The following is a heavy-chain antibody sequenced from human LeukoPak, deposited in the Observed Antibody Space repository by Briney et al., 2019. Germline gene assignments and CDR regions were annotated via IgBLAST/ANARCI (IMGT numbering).Heavy chain of an antibody. CDR1: GGSISSSSYY. D-gene: IGHD2-21*02. CDR2: IYYSGST. Sequence: PSETLSLTCTVSGGSISSSSYYWGWIRQPPGKGLEWIRSIYYSGSTYYNPSLKSRVTISVDTSKNQFSLKLSSATAADTAVYYCARRKVVTAPSFDPWGQGTLVTVSS. J-gene: IGHJ5*02. CDR3: ARRKVVTAPSFDP. V-gene: IGHV4-39*07.